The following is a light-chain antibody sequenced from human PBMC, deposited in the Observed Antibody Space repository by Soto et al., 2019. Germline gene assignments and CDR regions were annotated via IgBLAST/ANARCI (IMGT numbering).Light chain of an antibody. CDR1: QSASSY. J-gene: IGKJ5*01. CDR3: QQRSNWPSIT. V-gene: IGKV3-11*01. Sequence: EIVLTQSPATLSLSPGERATLSCRASQSASSYLAWYQQKPGQAPRLLIYEASNRATGIPARFSGSGSGTDFTLTISGLEPEDFAVYHCQQRSNWPSITFGQGTRLEIK. CDR2: EAS.